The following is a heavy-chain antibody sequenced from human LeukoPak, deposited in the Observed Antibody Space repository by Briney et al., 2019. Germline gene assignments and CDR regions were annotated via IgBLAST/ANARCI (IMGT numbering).Heavy chain of an antibody. Sequence: TGGSLSLSCAASGFTFSSYSMNWLRQAPGKGLEWVSSISSSSSYIYYADSVKGRSTISRDNAKNSLYLQMNSLRAEDTAVYYCTRDLPPWELLTEFDYWGQGTLVTVSS. D-gene: IGHD1-26*01. J-gene: IGHJ4*02. CDR3: TRDLPPWELLTEFDY. CDR2: ISSSSSYI. CDR1: GFTFSSYS. V-gene: IGHV3-21*01.